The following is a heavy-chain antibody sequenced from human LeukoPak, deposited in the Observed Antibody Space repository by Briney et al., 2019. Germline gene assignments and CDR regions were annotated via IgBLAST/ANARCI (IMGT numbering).Heavy chain of an antibody. J-gene: IGHJ5*02. V-gene: IGHV3-48*01. CDR2: ISSGGSHI. Sequence: GGSLRLSCAASGFTFSSYAMNWVRQAPGKGLEWVAYISSGGSHIYYADSVKGRFTISRDNSKNTLYLQMNSLRAEDTAVYYCARKVSGWFDPWGQGTLVTVSS. D-gene: IGHD3-10*01. CDR1: GFTFSSYA. CDR3: ARKVSGWFDP.